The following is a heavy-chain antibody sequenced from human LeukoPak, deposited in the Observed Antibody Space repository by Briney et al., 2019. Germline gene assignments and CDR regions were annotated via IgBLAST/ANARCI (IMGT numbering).Heavy chain of an antibody. Sequence: GRSLRLSCAASGFDFGNYAMHWVRQAPGKGLQWVAFITGDGARPYYTDSVKGRFTISRDNSKNSLYLQMNSLRTEDTALYYCAKDKERTGWTSWGQGTLVTVSS. V-gene: IGHV3-43*02. CDR2: ITGDGARP. CDR3: AKDKERTGWTS. J-gene: IGHJ4*02. D-gene: IGHD1-1*01. CDR1: GFDFGNYA.